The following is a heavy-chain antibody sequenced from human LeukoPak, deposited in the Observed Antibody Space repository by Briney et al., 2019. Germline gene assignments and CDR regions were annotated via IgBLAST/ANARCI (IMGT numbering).Heavy chain of an antibody. V-gene: IGHV4-59*01. CDR1: GGSISGYY. D-gene: IGHD1-26*01. Sequence: SETLSLTCSVSGGSISGYYWSWIRQPPGKGLEWIGYIYYSGSTNYNPSLKSRVTMSVDTFKNQFSLRLSSVTAADTAVYYCARVLLQWDDAFDFWGQGTMVTVSS. J-gene: IGHJ3*01. CDR3: ARVLLQWDDAFDF. CDR2: IYYSGST.